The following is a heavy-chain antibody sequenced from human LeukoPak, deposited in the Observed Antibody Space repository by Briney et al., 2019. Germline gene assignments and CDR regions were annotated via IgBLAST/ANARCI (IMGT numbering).Heavy chain of an antibody. CDR1: GGSISSSSYY. J-gene: IGHJ4*02. CDR3: ARRAGIVGATTGY. D-gene: IGHD1-26*01. Sequence: SETLSLTCTVSGGSISSSSYYWGWIRQPPGKGLEWIGSIYYSGSTCYNPSLKSRVTISVDTSKNQFSLKLSSVTAADTAVYYCARRAGIVGATTGYWGQGTLVTVSS. CDR2: IYYSGST. V-gene: IGHV4-39*01.